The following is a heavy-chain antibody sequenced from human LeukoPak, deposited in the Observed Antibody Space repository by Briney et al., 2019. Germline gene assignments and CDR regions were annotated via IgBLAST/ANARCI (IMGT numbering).Heavy chain of an antibody. CDR2: LSPDGGTI. D-gene: IGHD3-22*01. CDR3: VKALDYYDGSGYGDAFDV. V-gene: IGHV3-74*01. J-gene: IGHJ3*01. Sequence: PGGSLRLSCVVSGFTFSSYWMHWVRQAPGKGLVWVSRLSPDGGTIDYSDSVRDRFTISRDNSKNTLYLQMSSLKTEDTALYYCVKALDYYDGSGYGDAFDVWGQGTMVTVSS. CDR1: GFTFSSYW.